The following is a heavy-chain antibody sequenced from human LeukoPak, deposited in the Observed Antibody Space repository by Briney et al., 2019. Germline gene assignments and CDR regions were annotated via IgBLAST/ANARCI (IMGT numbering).Heavy chain of an antibody. CDR3: ASPLCSGGSCYFHY. CDR2: IYYSGST. Sequence: SETLSLTCTVSGGSISSYYWSWIRQPPGKGLEWIGYIYYSGSTNYNPSLKSRVTISVDTSKNQFSLKLSSVAAADTAVYYCASPLCSGGSCYFHYWGQGTLVTVSS. J-gene: IGHJ4*02. D-gene: IGHD2-15*01. V-gene: IGHV4-59*08. CDR1: GGSISSYY.